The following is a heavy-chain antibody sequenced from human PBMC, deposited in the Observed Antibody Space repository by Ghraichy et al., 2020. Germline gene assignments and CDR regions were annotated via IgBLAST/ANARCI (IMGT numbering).Heavy chain of an antibody. D-gene: IGHD3-10*01. V-gene: IGHV3-23*01. J-gene: IGHJ4*02. CDR2: ISGYGGTT. Sequence: GGSLRLSCAASGFTFYNYAMSWVRQGPGKGLEWVSAISGYGGTTYYADSVKGRFTIARDISKNMVYLQMNSLRAEDTAVYYCAKVDSYGWGKNYYFDNWGQGTLVTVSS. CDR1: GFTFYNYA. CDR3: AKVDSYGWGKNYYFDN.